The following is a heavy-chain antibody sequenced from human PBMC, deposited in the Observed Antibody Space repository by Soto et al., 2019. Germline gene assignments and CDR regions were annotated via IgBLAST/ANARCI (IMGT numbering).Heavy chain of an antibody. V-gene: IGHV4-39*01. D-gene: IGHD3-22*01. CDR2: VYYSGST. CDR3: ASDYSGYSADPEYYGVEV. J-gene: IGHJ6*04. Sequence: SETLSLTCSVSGGSVTLTSYYWGWIRQPPGKGLEWIGNVYYSGSTNYNPSLKSRVTISVDTSKNQFSLSLKSVTAADTAVYYCASDYSGYSADPEYYGVEVWGKGTTVTVSS. CDR1: GGSVTLTSYY.